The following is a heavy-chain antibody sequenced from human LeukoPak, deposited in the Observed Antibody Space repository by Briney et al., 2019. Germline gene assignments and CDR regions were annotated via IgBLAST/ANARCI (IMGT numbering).Heavy chain of an antibody. J-gene: IGHJ6*02. CDR2: IYHSGST. Sequence: SETLSLTCAVSGGSIRSGGYFWSWIRQPPGKGLEWIGYIYHSGSTYYNPSLKSRVTISVDRSKNQFSLKLSSVTAADTAVYSRARDYRSSGWFYGMDVWGQGTTVTVSS. D-gene: IGHD6-19*01. CDR3: ARDYRSSGWFYGMDV. CDR1: GGSIRSGGYF. V-gene: IGHV4-30-2*01.